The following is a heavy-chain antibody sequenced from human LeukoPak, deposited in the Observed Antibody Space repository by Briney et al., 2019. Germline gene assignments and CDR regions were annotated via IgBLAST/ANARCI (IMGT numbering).Heavy chain of an antibody. Sequence: PSETLSLTCTVSGGSISSGGYYWSWIRQHPGKGLEWIVYIYYSGSTYYNPSLKGRITISIDTSKNQFSLNLSSVTAADTAVYYCARGGSNRPGAFEIWGQGTMVTVSS. CDR1: GGSISSGGYY. J-gene: IGHJ3*02. CDR2: IYYSGST. V-gene: IGHV4-31*03. D-gene: IGHD2-2*01. CDR3: ARGGSNRPGAFEI.